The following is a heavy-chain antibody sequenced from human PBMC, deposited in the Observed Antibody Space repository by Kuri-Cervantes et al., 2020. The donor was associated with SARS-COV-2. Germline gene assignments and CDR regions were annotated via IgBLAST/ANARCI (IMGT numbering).Heavy chain of an antibody. CDR1: GFTFGDYA. CDR3: TRGLTLHYYDATRAFDI. V-gene: IGHV3-49*03. J-gene: IGHJ3*02. Sequence: GESLKISCTASGFTFGDYAMSWFRQAPGKGLEWVGFIRSKAYGGTTEYAASVKGRFTISRDDSKSIAYLQMNSLKTEDTAAYYCTRGLTLHYYDATRAFDIWGQGTMVTVSS. CDR2: IRSKAYGGTT. D-gene: IGHD3-22*01.